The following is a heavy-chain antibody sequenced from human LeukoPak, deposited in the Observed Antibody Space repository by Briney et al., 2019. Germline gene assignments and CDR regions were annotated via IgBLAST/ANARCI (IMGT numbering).Heavy chain of an antibody. CDR3: AKAGLVRGGALDS. D-gene: IGHD4/OR15-4a*01. CDR1: GFTFDDYA. J-gene: IGHJ4*02. CDR2: ISWNSGSI. Sequence: GGSLRLSCAASGFTFDDYAMHWVRQAPGKGLEWVSGISWNSGSIGYADSVKGRFTISRDNAKNSLYLQMNSLRAEDTALYYCAKAGLVRGGALDSWGQGTLVTVSS. V-gene: IGHV3-9*01.